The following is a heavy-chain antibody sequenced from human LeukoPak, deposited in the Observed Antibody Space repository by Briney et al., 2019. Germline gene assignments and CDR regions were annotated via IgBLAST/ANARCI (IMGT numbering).Heavy chain of an antibody. CDR3: ASQNRYCSNGVCFNYFDY. CDR1: GGSISSSSYY. V-gene: IGHV4-39*01. CDR2: IYYSGST. J-gene: IGHJ4*02. Sequence: PSETLSLTCTVSGGSISSSSYYWGWIRQPPGKGLEWIGSIYYSGSTYHNPSLKSRVTISVDTSKNQFSLKLRSVTAADTAVYYCASQNRYCSNGVCFNYFDYWGQGTLATVSS. D-gene: IGHD2-8*01.